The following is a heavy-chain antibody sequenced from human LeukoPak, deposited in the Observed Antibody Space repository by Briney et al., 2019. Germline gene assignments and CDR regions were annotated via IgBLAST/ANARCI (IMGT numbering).Heavy chain of an antibody. J-gene: IGHJ4*02. D-gene: IGHD2-21*02. Sequence: ASVKVSCKSSGYTFTGYYIHWVRQAPGQGLEWMGWINPNNGGTKYVQKFQGRVTMTRDTPISTAYMELSRLRSDDTAVYYCARAYCGGDCYQRSDFDYWGQGTLVTVSS. CDR1: GYTFTGYY. CDR2: INPNNGGT. CDR3: ARAYCGGDCYQRSDFDY. V-gene: IGHV1-2*02.